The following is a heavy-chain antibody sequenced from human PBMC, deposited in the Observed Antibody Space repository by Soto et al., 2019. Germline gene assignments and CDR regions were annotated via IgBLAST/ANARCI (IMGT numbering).Heavy chain of an antibody. CDR1: GGSISSSSYY. J-gene: IGHJ6*03. CDR2: IYYSGST. CDR3: ARIVATMIPRVSYYYYMDV. V-gene: IGHV4-39*01. D-gene: IGHD5-12*01. Sequence: QLQLQESGPGLVKPSETLSLTCTVSGGSISSSSYYWGWIRQPPGKGLEWIGSIYYSGSTYYNPSLKSRVTISVDTSKNQFSLKLSSVTAADTAVYYCARIVATMIPRVSYYYYMDVWGKGTTVTVSS.